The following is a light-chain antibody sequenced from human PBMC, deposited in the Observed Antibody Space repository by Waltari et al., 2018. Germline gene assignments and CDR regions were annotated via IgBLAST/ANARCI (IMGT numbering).Light chain of an antibody. CDR1: NIERQS. CDR3: QVWDANTDPGV. J-gene: IGLJ1*01. CDR2: YDN. Sequence: SYVLTQPPSVSVAPGETARITCGGNNIERQSVPWSRQRPGQAPVVVISYDNDRAAGIPERFSGSNSGNTATLTISRVEAGDEADYYCQVWDANTDPGVFGTGTEVTVL. V-gene: IGLV3-21*01.